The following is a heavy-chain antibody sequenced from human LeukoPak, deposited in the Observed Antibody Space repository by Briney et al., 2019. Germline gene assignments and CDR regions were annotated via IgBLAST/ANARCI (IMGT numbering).Heavy chain of an antibody. CDR1: GFTFSSYA. Sequence: PGGSLRLSCAASGFTFSSYAMSWVRQAPGKGLEWVSAISGSGGSTYYADSVKGRFTISRDNSKNTLYLQMNSLRAEDTAVYYCAKDGSYDFWSGKYNWFDPWGQGTLVTVSS. V-gene: IGHV3-23*01. J-gene: IGHJ5*02. CDR3: AKDGSYDFWSGKYNWFDP. CDR2: ISGSGGST. D-gene: IGHD3-3*01.